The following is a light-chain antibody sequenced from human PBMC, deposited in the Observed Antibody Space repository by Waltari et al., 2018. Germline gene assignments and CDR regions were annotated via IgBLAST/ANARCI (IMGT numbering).Light chain of an antibody. Sequence: DIQMTQSPSTLSASVGDGVTITCRASQSISSWLAWYQQKPGKAPKLLIYQASSLESGVPSRFSGSGSGTEFTLTISSLQPDDSATYYCQQYSSYSSRTFGQGTKVEIK. CDR1: QSISSW. J-gene: IGKJ1*01. CDR3: QQYSSYSSRT. CDR2: QAS. V-gene: IGKV1-5*03.